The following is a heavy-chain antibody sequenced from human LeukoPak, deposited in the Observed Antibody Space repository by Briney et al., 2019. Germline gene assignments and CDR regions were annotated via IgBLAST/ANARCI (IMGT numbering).Heavy chain of an antibody. J-gene: IGHJ4*02. V-gene: IGHV3-23*01. CDR1: GFTFSSYA. D-gene: IGHD2-2*01. CDR3: AKDDRSSTSCSGVY. Sequence: GGSLRLSRAASGFTFSSYAMSWVRQAPGKGLEWVSAISGSGGSTYYADSVKGRFTISRDNSKNTLYLQMSSLRAEDTAVYYCAKDDRSSTSCSGVYWGQGTLVTVSS. CDR2: ISGSGGST.